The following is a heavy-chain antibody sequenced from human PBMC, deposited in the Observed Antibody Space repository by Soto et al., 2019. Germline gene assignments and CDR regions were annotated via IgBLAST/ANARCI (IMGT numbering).Heavy chain of an antibody. J-gene: IGHJ6*02. D-gene: IGHD3-16*01. CDR3: AMVDVYVTPSPQDV. Sequence: QVQLVQSGAEVKNPGASVKVSCKASGYTFTRYGIGWARRARGPGLEWMGWINTYNGNTNYAQNVQGRVTLTTDTSTSTAYMELRSLRSNDTAIYYCAMVDVYVTPSPQDVWGQGTTVIVSS. CDR1: GYTFTRYG. V-gene: IGHV1-18*01. CDR2: INTYNGNT.